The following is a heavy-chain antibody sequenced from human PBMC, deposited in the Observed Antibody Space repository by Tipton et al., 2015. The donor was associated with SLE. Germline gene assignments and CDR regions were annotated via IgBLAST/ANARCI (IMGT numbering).Heavy chain of an antibody. Sequence: LSLTCAVYGGSFSGYYWSWVRQAPGKGLEWVSAISGSGGSTYYADSVKGRFTISRDNSKNTLYLQMNSLRAEDTAVYYCAATGYWGQGTLVTVSS. J-gene: IGHJ4*02. CDR2: ISGSGGST. CDR3: AATGY. CDR1: GGSFSGYY. V-gene: IGHV3-23*01.